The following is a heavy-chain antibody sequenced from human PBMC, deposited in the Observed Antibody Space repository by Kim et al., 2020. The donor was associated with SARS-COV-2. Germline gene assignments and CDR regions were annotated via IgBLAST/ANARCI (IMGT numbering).Heavy chain of an antibody. Sequence: YGGSVEGRFSIFKDNAKKSLFLQMNSLTAEDTAVYYCTRDNPTVADFDAWGQGTLVTISS. D-gene: IGHD4-17*01. CDR3: TRDNPTVADFDA. J-gene: IGHJ4*02. V-gene: IGHV3-48*03.